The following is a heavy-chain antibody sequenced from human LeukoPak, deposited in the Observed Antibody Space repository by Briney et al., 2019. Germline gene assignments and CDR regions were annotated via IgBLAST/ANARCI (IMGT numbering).Heavy chain of an antibody. D-gene: IGHD1-26*01. Sequence: GASVKVCFKAAGYTFTSNGISWVRQAPAQGLEWMGGISAYNGNTNYAQKLQGRVTMTTDTSTSTAYMELRSLRSDDTAVYYCARFSGVGATDYYYYMDVWGKGTTVTVSS. CDR1: GYTFTSNG. V-gene: IGHV1-18*01. CDR3: ARFSGVGATDYYYYMDV. J-gene: IGHJ6*03. CDR2: ISAYNGNT.